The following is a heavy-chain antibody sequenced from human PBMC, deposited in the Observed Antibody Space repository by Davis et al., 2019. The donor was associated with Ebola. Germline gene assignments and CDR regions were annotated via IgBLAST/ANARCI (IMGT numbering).Heavy chain of an antibody. J-gene: IGHJ3*02. V-gene: IGHV3-48*02. CDR3: AREGDYYGSESHRDGFDI. CDR2: ISTSSSTI. D-gene: IGHD3-10*01. Sequence: GESLKISCAASGFTFSGYTMNWIRQAPGQGLEWVSYISTSSSTIYYADSVRGRFTVSRDNAKKSLYLQMNSLRDEDTAVYYCAREGDYYGSESHRDGFDIWGRGTMVAVSS. CDR1: GFTFSGYT.